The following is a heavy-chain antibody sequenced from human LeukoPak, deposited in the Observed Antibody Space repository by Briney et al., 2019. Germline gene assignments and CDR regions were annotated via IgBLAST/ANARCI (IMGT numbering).Heavy chain of an antibody. CDR3: ARAITYYDFWSGYYTSPNWFDP. J-gene: IGHJ5*02. D-gene: IGHD3-3*01. V-gene: IGHV4-39*07. Sequence: SETLSLTCTVSGGSISSYYWGWVRQPPGKGLEWIGNIFYSGSTYYSPSLKSRVAISVDTSKNQFSLKLSSVTAADTAVYYCARAITYYDFWSGYYTSPNWFDPWGQGTLVTVSS. CDR1: GGSISSYY. CDR2: IFYSGST.